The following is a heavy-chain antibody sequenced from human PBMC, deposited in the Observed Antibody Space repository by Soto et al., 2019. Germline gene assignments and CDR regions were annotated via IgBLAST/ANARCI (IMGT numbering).Heavy chain of an antibody. CDR2: INQSGST. CDR1: GGSFSGYY. CDR3: AKFKNYYYYGLDV. Sequence: PSETLSLTCTVYGGSFSGYYWTWIRQPPGEGLEWIGSINQSGSTTYNPSLKSRVTISVDTSKNQFSLSLSSVTAADTSVYYCAKFKNYYYYGLDVWGQGTTVTVSS. J-gene: IGHJ6*02. V-gene: IGHV4-34*01.